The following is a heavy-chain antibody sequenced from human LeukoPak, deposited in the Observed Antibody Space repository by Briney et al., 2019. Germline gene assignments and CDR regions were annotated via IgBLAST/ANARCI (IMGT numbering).Heavy chain of an antibody. Sequence: SAYNGNTNYAQKLQGRVTMTTDTSTSTAYMELRSLRSDDTAVYYCARDEDIVVVPAATGGYWGQGTLVTVSS. J-gene: IGHJ4*02. CDR2: SAYNGNT. D-gene: IGHD2-2*01. V-gene: IGHV1-18*01. CDR3: ARDEDIVVVPAATGGY.